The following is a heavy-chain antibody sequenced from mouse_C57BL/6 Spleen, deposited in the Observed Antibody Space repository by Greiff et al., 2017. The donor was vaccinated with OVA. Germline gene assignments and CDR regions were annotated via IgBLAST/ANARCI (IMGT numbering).Heavy chain of an antibody. D-gene: IGHD2-4*01. Sequence: QVQLQQSGAELVRPGTSVKVSCKASGYAFTNYLIEWVKQRPGQGLEWIGVINPGSGGTNYNEKFKGKATLTADKSSSTAYMQLSSLTSEDSAVYFCARSGANDYDFYAMDYWGQGTSVTVSS. CDR1: GYAFTNYL. CDR3: ARSGANDYDFYAMDY. CDR2: INPGSGGT. V-gene: IGHV1-54*01. J-gene: IGHJ4*01.